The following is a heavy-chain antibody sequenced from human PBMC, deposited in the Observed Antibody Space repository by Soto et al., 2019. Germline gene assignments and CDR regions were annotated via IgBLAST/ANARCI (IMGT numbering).Heavy chain of an antibody. Sequence: SETLSLTCAVYGGSFSGYYWSWIRQPPGKGLEWIGEINHSGSTNYNPSLKSRVTISVDTSKNQFSLKLSSVTAADTAVYYCAREPYGDYLFDYWGQGTLVTVSS. CDR1: GGSFSGYY. J-gene: IGHJ4*02. V-gene: IGHV4-34*01. CDR2: INHSGST. D-gene: IGHD4-17*01. CDR3: AREPYGDYLFDY.